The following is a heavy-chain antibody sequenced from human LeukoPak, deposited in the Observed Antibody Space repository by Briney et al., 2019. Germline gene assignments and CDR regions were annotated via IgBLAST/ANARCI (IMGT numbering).Heavy chain of an antibody. CDR3: AREGGLGY. CDR2: IYYSGST. Sequence: SETLSLTCTVSGGSISSSSYYWGWIRQPPGKGLEWIGSIYYSGSTYYNPSLKSRVTISVDTSKNQFSLKLSSVTAADTAVYYCAREGGLGYWGQGTLVTVSS. CDR1: GGSISSSSYY. J-gene: IGHJ4*02. V-gene: IGHV4-39*07.